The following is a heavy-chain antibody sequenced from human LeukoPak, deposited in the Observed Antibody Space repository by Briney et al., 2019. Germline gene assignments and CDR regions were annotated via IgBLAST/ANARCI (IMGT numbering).Heavy chain of an antibody. CDR1: GYTFTSYG. J-gene: IGHJ4*02. V-gene: IGHV1-69*13. CDR2: IIPIFGTA. CDR3: ARSDHGAAGSYYFDY. Sequence: GASVKVSCKASGYTFTSYGISWVRQAPGQGLEWMGGIIPIFGTANYAQKFQGRVTITADESTSTAYMELSSLRSEDTAVYYCARSDHGAAGSYYFDYWGQGTLVAVSS. D-gene: IGHD6-13*01.